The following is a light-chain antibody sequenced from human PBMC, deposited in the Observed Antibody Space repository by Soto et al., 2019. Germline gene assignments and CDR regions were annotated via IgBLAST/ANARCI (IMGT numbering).Light chain of an antibody. J-gene: IGKJ5*01. CDR1: QSVLYSSNNMNY. Sequence: DVVLTQSPDSLAVSLGERATINCKSSQSVLYSSNNMNYLAWYQQKPGKAPKLLIYAASSLQSGVPSRFSGSGFGTDFTLTISSLQPEDSAIYYCQQADTFPITFGQGTRLEIK. CDR2: AAS. CDR3: QQADTFPIT. V-gene: IGKV4-1*01.